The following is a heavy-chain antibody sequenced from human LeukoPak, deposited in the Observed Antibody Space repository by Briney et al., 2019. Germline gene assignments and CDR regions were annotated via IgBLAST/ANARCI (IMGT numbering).Heavy chain of an antibody. Sequence: PGGSLRLSCAASGFIFRNYGMNWVRQAPGKGLEWVSGIYTNRNTRYADSVKGRFTISRDNSKNTLYLQMDSLRVEDTAVYYCAHLVWEYVGGLDVWGQGTTVTVSS. J-gene: IGHJ6*02. CDR3: AHLVWEYVGGLDV. CDR1: GFIFRNYG. V-gene: IGHV3-23*05. D-gene: IGHD3/OR15-3a*01. CDR2: IYTNRNT.